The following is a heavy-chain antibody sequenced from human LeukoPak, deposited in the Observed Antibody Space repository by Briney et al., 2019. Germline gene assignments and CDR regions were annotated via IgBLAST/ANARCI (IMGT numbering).Heavy chain of an antibody. CDR1: GYSFTSYW. D-gene: IGHD3-9*01. J-gene: IGHJ5*02. V-gene: IGHV5-51*01. CDR2: IYSGDCDT. Sequence: GESLKISCKGSGYSFTSYWIGWVRQMPGKGLEWMGIIYSGDCDTRYSPSFQGQVTISADKSISTAYLQWSSLTASDTAMYYCARHRLYDILTGYYRRDNWFDPWGQGTLVTVSS. CDR3: ARHRLYDILTGYYRRDNWFDP.